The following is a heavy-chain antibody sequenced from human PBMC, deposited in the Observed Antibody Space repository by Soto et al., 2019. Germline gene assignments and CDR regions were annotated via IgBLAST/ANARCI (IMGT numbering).Heavy chain of an antibody. CDR2: ISYDGSNK. CDR1: GFTFSSYA. CDR3: AREFRNYDFWSGSNNPPDY. J-gene: IGHJ4*02. Sequence: QVQLVESGGGVVQPGRSLRLSCAASGFTFSSYAMHWVRQAPGKGLEWVAVISYDGSNKYYADSVNGRFTISRDNSKNTLYLQMNSLRAEDTAVYYCAREFRNYDFWSGSNNPPDYWGQGTLVTVSS. V-gene: IGHV3-30-3*01. D-gene: IGHD3-3*01.